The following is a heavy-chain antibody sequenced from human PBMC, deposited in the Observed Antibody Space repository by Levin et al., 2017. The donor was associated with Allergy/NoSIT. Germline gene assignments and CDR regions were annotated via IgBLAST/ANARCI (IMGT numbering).Heavy chain of an antibody. Sequence: ESLKISCSVSGGSISSSSYYWGWIRQPPGKGLEWIGSIFDSGRTYYNPSLKSRVTISVDTSKNQFSLKVSSVTAADTAVYYCARENNWLDPWGQGTLVTVSS. CDR1: GGSISSSSYY. J-gene: IGHJ5*02. CDR3: ARENNWLDP. CDR2: IFDSGRT. V-gene: IGHV4-39*02.